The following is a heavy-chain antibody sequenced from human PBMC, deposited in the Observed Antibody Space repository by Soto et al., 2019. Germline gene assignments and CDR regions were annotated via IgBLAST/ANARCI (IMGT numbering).Heavy chain of an antibody. D-gene: IGHD6-19*01. CDR1: GFTFSRYS. J-gene: IGHJ4*02. V-gene: IGHV3-21*01. CDR2: ISSSSSYI. Sequence: EVQLVESGGGLVKPGGSLRLSCAASGFTFSRYSMNWVRQAPGKGLEWVSSISSSSSYIYYADSVKGRFTISRDNAKNSLYLQMNSLRAEDTAVYYCARGGYSSGMSFDYWGQGTLVTVSS. CDR3: ARGGYSSGMSFDY.